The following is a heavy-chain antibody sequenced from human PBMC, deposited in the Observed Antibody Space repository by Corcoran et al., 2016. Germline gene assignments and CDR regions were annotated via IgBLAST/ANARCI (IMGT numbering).Heavy chain of an antibody. V-gene: IGHV1-3*01. J-gene: IGHJ6*02. CDR3: ARDQGYYYYGMDV. CDR1: GYTFTSYA. Sequence: QVQLVQSGAEVKKPGASAKASCKASGYTFTSYAMHWVRQAPGQRLEWMGWINAGNGNTKYSQKFQGRVTITRDTSASTAYMELSSLRSEDTAVYYCARDQGYYYYGMDVWGQETTVTVSS. CDR2: INAGNGNT.